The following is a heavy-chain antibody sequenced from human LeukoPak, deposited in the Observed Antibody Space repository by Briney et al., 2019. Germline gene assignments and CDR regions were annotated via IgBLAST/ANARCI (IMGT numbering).Heavy chain of an antibody. CDR1: GGTFSSYA. J-gene: IGHJ4*02. Sequence: GASVKVSCKASGGTFSSYAISWVRQAPGQGLEWMGGIIPIFGTANYAQKFQGRVTITADESTSTAYMELSSLRSEDTAVYYCAGDWYYYDSSGYYYALRYWGQGTLVTVSS. D-gene: IGHD3-22*01. CDR2: IIPIFGTA. CDR3: AGDWYYYDSSGYYYALRY. V-gene: IGHV1-69*13.